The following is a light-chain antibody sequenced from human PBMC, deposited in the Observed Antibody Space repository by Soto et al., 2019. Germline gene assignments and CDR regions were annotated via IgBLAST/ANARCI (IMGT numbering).Light chain of an antibody. CDR2: DAS. CDR3: QQYDNLPFT. V-gene: IGKV1-33*01. Sequence: DIQMTQSPSPLSASVGDRVTITCQASQDISNYLSWYQQKPGKAPKLLIYDASNLETGVPSRFSGSGSGTDFTFTISSLQPEDIATYYCQQYDNLPFTFGPGTKVDIK. CDR1: QDISNY. J-gene: IGKJ3*01.